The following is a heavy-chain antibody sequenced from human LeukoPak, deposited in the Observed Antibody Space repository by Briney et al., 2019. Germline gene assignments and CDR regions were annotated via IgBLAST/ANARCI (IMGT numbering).Heavy chain of an antibody. Sequence: GASVKVSCKASGYTFTSYYMHWVRQAPGQGLEWMGIINPSGGSTSYAQKFQGRVTITADESTSTAYMELSSLRSEDTAVYYCARGPYSSGWLDYWGQGTLVTVSS. CDR1: GYTFTSYY. D-gene: IGHD6-19*01. V-gene: IGHV1-46*01. CDR3: ARGPYSSGWLDY. J-gene: IGHJ4*02. CDR2: INPSGGST.